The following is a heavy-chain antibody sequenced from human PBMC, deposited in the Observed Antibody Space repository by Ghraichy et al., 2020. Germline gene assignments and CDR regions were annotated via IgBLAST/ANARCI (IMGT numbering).Heavy chain of an antibody. Sequence: SQTLSLTCAVYGGSFSGYYWSWIRQPPGKGLEWIGEIDHSGSTNYNPSLKSRVTISVDTSKNQFSLKLSSVTAADTAVYYCARVRLGPLRGYFQHWCQGTLVTVSS. D-gene: IGHD3-10*01. J-gene: IGHJ1*01. CDR3: ARVRLGPLRGYFQH. CDR2: IDHSGST. CDR1: GGSFSGYY. V-gene: IGHV4-34*01.